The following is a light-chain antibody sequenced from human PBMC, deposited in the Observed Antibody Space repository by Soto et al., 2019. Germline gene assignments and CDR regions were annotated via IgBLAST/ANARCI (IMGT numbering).Light chain of an antibody. CDR2: DAS. Sequence: VVLTQSPGTLSLSPGERATLSCRASQSVSSNYLAWYQQKPGQAPRLLISDASSRATGIPDRFGGSGSGTDFTLTINRLEPEDFAVYYCQQYGSSPPWTFGQGTRVDIK. CDR1: QSVSSNY. V-gene: IGKV3-20*01. J-gene: IGKJ1*01. CDR3: QQYGSSPPWT.